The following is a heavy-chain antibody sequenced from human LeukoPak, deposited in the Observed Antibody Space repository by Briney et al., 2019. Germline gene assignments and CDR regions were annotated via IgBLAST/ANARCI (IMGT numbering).Heavy chain of an antibody. D-gene: IGHD1-1*01. CDR3: ARSNWPYYFDY. J-gene: IGHJ4*02. Sequence: GGSLRLSCAASEFTFSNYWMHWVRQAPGKGLVWVSWITGDGSSTRYADSVKGRFTISRDNAKNTLYLQVNSLRAEDTAVYYCARSNWPYYFDYWGQGTLVTVSS. CDR2: ITGDGSST. V-gene: IGHV3-74*01. CDR1: EFTFSNYW.